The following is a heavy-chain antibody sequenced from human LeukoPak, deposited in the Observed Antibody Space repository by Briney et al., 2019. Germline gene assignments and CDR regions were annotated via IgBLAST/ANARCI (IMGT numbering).Heavy chain of an antibody. CDR2: VSSGGNT. Sequence: GGSLRLSCVASGFSYSTYAVNRLMSWVRQAPGRGLEWVSTVSSGGNTHYRDSVKGRFTVSGDNSENTLFLQMNNLRAEDTAVYYCVKRPEYGSGYYPFEYWGQGTLVTVSA. D-gene: IGHD3-22*01. J-gene: IGHJ4*02. CDR3: VKRPEYGSGYYPFEY. CDR1: GFSYSTYA. V-gene: IGHV3-23*01.